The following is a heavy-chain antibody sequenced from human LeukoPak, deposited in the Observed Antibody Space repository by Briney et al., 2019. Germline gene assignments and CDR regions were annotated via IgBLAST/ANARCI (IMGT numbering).Heavy chain of an antibody. CDR1: GGSFSGYY. Sequence: SETLSLTCAVYGGSFSGYYWSWIRQPPGKGLEWIGEINHSGSTNYNPSLKSRVTISVDTSKNLFSLKLSSVTAADTAVYYCARQGYSYGFRPGSFDYWGQGTLVTVSS. D-gene: IGHD5-18*01. CDR2: INHSGST. V-gene: IGHV4-34*01. J-gene: IGHJ4*02. CDR3: ARQGYSYGFRPGSFDY.